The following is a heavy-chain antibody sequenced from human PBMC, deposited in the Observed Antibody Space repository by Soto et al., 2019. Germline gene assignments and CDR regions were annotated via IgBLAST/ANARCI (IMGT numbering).Heavy chain of an antibody. Sequence: GESLKISCKGSGYSFPSYWISWVRQMPGKGLEWMGRIDPSDSYTNYSSSFQGHVTISADKSISTAYLQWSSLKASDTAMYYCASYDFWSSPGLVAFDIWGQGKMVTVSS. V-gene: IGHV5-10-1*01. CDR2: IDPSDSYT. D-gene: IGHD3-3*01. CDR3: ASYDFWSSPGLVAFDI. CDR1: GYSFPSYW. J-gene: IGHJ3*02.